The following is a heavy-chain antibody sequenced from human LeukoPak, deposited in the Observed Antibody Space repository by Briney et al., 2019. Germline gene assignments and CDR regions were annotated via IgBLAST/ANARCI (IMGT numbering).Heavy chain of an antibody. CDR3: ARRPSLWLVDY. CDR1: GFTFSDYY. Sequence: GSLRLSCPASGFTFSDYYMSWIRQAPGKGLEWVSYISSSGSTIYYADSVKGRFTISRDNAKNSLYLQMNSLRAEDTAVYYCARRPSLWLVDYWGQGTLVTVSS. D-gene: IGHD6-19*01. CDR2: ISSSGSTI. J-gene: IGHJ4*02. V-gene: IGHV3-11*04.